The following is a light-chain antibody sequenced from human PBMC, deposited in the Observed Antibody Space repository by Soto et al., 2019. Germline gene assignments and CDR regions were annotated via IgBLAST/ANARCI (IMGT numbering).Light chain of an antibody. CDR1: QSVSSSY. CDR2: GVS. CDR3: QSYNDWPFA. J-gene: IGKJ2*01. V-gene: IGKV3-15*01. Sequence: EIVLTQSPGTLSLSPGERATLSCRASQSVSSSYLAWYQHKPGQAPRLLIYGVSTKATGVPARFSGSGSATDFTLTITSLQSDDSAVYYCQSYNDWPFAFGQGTKLEI.